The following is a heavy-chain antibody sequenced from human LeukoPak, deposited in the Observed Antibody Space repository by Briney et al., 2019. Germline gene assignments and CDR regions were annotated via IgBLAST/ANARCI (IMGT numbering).Heavy chain of an antibody. CDR2: INHSGST. J-gene: IGHJ4*02. V-gene: IGHV4-34*01. CDR1: GGSFSGYY. Sequence: PSETLSLTCAVYGGSFSGYYWSWIRQPPGKGLEWIGEINHSGSTNYNPSLKSRVTISVDTSKNQFSLKLSSVTAADTAVYYCARGRWGPSRYCSSTSCYYYFDYWGQGTLVTVSS. D-gene: IGHD2-2*01. CDR3: ARGRWGPSRYCSSTSCYYYFDY.